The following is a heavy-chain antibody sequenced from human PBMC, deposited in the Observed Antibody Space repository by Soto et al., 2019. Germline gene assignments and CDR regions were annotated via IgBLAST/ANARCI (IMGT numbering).Heavy chain of an antibody. Sequence: QVQLQESGPGLVKPSQTLSLTCTVSGGSISSGGYYWSWIRQHPGKGLEWIGYIYYSGSTYYNPSLKSRVTISVDTSKNQCALKLSSVTAADTAVYYCARDYWGDYYGMDVWGQGTTVTVSS. CDR2: IYYSGST. V-gene: IGHV4-31*03. CDR1: GGSISSGGYY. J-gene: IGHJ6*02. CDR3: ARDYWGDYYGMDV. D-gene: IGHD7-27*01.